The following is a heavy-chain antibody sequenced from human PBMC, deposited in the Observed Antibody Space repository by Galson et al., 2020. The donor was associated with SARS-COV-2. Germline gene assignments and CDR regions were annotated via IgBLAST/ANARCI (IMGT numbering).Heavy chain of an antibody. J-gene: IGHJ6*02. CDR1: AASFRCYY. CDR2: INHSGST. CDR3: ATSNSKTTNYGLDV. Sequence: SETLSLTCAVYAASFRCYYWTWIRQSPGKGPEWVGEINHSGSTNYNPSLKSRVTLSVDMSKNQFSLSLTSVTAADTGVYYCATSNSKTTNYGLDVWGQGTTVTVSS. D-gene: IGHD4-4*01. V-gene: IGHV4-34*01.